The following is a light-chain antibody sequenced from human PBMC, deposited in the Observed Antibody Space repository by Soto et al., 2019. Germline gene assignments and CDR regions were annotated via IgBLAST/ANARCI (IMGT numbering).Light chain of an antibody. CDR3: QVWDSGSAHVV. Sequence: SYELTQPPSVSVAPGKTASISCGGNNIGSKGVPWYQQKPGQAPVLVIYSDTDLPPVIPERFSGSNSANLATLTLSRVEGGDEADYYCQVWDSGSAHVVFGGGTTHTVL. J-gene: IGLJ2*01. V-gene: IGLV3-21*04. CDR2: SDT. CDR1: NIGSKG.